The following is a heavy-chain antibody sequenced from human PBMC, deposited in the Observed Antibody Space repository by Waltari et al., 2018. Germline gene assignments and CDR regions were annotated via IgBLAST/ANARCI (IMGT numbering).Heavy chain of an antibody. V-gene: IGHV3-7*01. D-gene: IGHD2-8*01. CDR1: GVSLSSYW. CDR2: IRQDGLDR. J-gene: IGHJ4*02. Sequence: EVQLVESGGGLVQPGGSLRLSCAASGVSLSSYWMSWVRQAPGKGLEWVANIRQDGLDRGHGDSVKGRFIISRDNARNSVYLQMNSLTAEDTAVYYCARDVNGVLDYWGQGTLVTVSS. CDR3: ARDVNGVLDY.